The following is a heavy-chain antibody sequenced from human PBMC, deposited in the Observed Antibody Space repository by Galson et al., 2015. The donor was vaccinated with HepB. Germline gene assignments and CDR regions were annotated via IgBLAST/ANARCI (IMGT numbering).Heavy chain of an antibody. Sequence: SVKVSCKASGGTFSSYAISWVRQAPGQGLEWMGGIIPIFGTANYAQKFQGRVTITADESTSTAYMELSSLRSEDTAVYCCARALVEMATIPAFDIWGQGTMVTVSS. D-gene: IGHD5-24*01. CDR3: ARALVEMATIPAFDI. J-gene: IGHJ3*02. V-gene: IGHV1-69*13. CDR2: IIPIFGTA. CDR1: GGTFSSYA.